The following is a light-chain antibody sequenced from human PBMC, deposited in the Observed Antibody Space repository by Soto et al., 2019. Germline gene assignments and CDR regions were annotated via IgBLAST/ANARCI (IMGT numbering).Light chain of an antibody. CDR3: QQSYGTLYS. Sequence: DIQMTQSPSSLSASIGDTVTIACRASQNIDTYLHWFQQKSGKAPSLLIHGASGLQSGVPSRFSGSGSGTDFTLTISSLQPEDFATYYCQQSYGTLYSFGQGTKVEL. J-gene: IGKJ2*03. CDR2: GAS. V-gene: IGKV1-39*01. CDR1: QNIDTY.